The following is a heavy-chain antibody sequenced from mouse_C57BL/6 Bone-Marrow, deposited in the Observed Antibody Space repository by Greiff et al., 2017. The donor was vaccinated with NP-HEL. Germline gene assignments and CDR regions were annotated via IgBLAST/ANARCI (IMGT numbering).Heavy chain of an antibody. CDR2: IYPGDGDT. Sequence: QVQLKESGPELVKPGASVKISCKASGYAFSSSWLNWVKQRPGKGLEWIGRIYPGDGDTNYNGKFKGKATLTADKSSSTAYMQLSSLTSEDSAVYFCALKGDYAWFAYWGQGTLVTVSA. J-gene: IGHJ3*01. V-gene: IGHV1-82*01. CDR1: GYAFSSSW. CDR3: ALKGDYAWFAY. D-gene: IGHD2-4*01.